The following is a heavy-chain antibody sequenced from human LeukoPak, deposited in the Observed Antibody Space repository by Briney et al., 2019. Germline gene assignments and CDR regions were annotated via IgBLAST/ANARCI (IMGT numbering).Heavy chain of an antibody. J-gene: IGHJ4*02. CDR1: GGSISTYY. Sequence: PSETLSLTCTVSGGSISTYYWSWIRQPPGKGLEWIGYIYYSGSTNYNPSLKSRVTISVDTSKNQLSLKLSSVTAADTAVYYCARQAYCGGDCYSLDYWGQGTLVTVSS. V-gene: IGHV4-59*08. CDR3: ARQAYCGGDCYSLDY. D-gene: IGHD2-21*02. CDR2: IYYSGST.